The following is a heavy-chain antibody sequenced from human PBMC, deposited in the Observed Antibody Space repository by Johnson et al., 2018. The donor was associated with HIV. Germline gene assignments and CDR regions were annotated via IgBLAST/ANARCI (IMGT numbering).Heavy chain of an antibody. CDR1: GFSVSDYF. CDR3: ARDRMASVTANGGSFDV. J-gene: IGHJ3*01. V-gene: IGHV3-11*04. CDR2: ISRGGGAM. D-gene: IGHD2-21*02. Sequence: QVQLVESGGDLVKPGGSLRLSCAASGFSVSDYFMTWIRQAPGKGLEWIAYISRGGGAMYYPDSVKGRFTISGDSAKNSLYLLMNSLSAEDTAVYYCARDRMASVTANGGSFDVWGQGTMVTVSP.